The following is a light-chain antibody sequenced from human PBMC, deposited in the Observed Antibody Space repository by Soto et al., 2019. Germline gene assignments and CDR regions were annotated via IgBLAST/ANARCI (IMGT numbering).Light chain of an antibody. CDR1: SSNIGAGYD. J-gene: IGLJ2*01. CDR3: QSYDSSLSGYVV. Sequence: QSVLTQPPSVSGAPGQRVTISCTGSSSNIGAGYDVHWYQQLPGTAPKLLIYGNINRPSGVPDRFSGSKSGTSASLAITGLQAEDEADYYCQSYDSSLSGYVVFGGGTTLTVL. V-gene: IGLV1-40*01. CDR2: GNI.